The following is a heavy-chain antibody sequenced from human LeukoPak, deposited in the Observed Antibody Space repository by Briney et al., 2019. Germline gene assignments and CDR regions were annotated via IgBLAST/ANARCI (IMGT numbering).Heavy chain of an antibody. CDR3: ARDRRRYSSSSGLDY. D-gene: IGHD6-6*01. V-gene: IGHV3-48*01. Sequence: ETLSLTCAVYGGSFSGYYWSWVRQAPGKGLEWVSYISSSSSTIYYADSVKGRFTISRDNAKNSLYLQMNSLRAEDTAVYYCARDRRRYSSSSGLDYWGQGTLVTVSS. J-gene: IGHJ4*02. CDR1: GGSFSGYY. CDR2: ISSSSSTI.